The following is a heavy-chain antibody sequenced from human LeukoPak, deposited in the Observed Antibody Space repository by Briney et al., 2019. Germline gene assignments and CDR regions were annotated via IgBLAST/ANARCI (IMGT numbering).Heavy chain of an antibody. CDR1: GGSFSGYY. D-gene: IGHD5-18*01. Sequence: SETLSPTCAVYGGSFSGYYWSWIRQPPGKGLEWIGEINHSGSTNYNPSLKSRVTISVDTSKNQFSLKLSSVTAADTAVYYCARGDVDTAMAPFDYWGQGTLVTVSS. CDR3: ARGDVDTAMAPFDY. V-gene: IGHV4-34*01. J-gene: IGHJ4*02. CDR2: INHSGST.